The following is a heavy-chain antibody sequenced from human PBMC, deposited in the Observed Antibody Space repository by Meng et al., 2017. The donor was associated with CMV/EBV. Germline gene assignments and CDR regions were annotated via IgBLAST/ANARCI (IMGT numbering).Heavy chain of an antibody. D-gene: IGHD3-3*01. CDR3: ARVGSSDFWSGYYPTETTYYYYYGMDV. J-gene: IGHJ6*02. Sequence: GESLKISCAASGFTFSSYSMNWVRQAPGKGLEWVSSISSSSSYIYYADSVKGRFTISRDNAKNTLYLQMNSLRAEDTAVYYCARVGSSDFWSGYYPTETTYYYYYGMDVWGQGTTVTVSS. V-gene: IGHV3-21*01. CDR2: ISSSSSYI. CDR1: GFTFSSYS.